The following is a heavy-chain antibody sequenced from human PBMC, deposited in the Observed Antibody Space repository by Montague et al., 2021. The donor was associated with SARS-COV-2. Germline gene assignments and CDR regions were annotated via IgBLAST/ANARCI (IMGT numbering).Heavy chain of an antibody. D-gene: IGHD3-22*01. J-gene: IGHJ4*02. CDR1: GGSISSYY. CDR3: ASRYDSTGSFVF. Sequence: SETLSLTCTVSGGSISSYYWSWIRQPPGKGLEWIGYIYYTGSTNYNPSLRSRVTISVDTSKNQFSLKLNSVTAADTAVYYCASRYDSTGSFVFWGQGTLVTVSS. CDR2: IYYTGST. V-gene: IGHV4-59*12.